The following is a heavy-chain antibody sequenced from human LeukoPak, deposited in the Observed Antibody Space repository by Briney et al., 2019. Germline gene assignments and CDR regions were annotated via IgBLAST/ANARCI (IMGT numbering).Heavy chain of an antibody. D-gene: IGHD2-15*01. Sequence: ASVKVSCKASGYTFTSYDINWVRQATGQGLEWMGWMNPNSGNTGYAQKFQGRVTMTRNTSISTAYMELSSLRSEDTAVYYCARVPVSYCSGGSCFQYYCYYYGMDVWGQGTTVTVSS. J-gene: IGHJ6*02. CDR1: GYTFTSYD. CDR2: MNPNSGNT. V-gene: IGHV1-8*01. CDR3: ARVPVSYCSGGSCFQYYCYYYGMDV.